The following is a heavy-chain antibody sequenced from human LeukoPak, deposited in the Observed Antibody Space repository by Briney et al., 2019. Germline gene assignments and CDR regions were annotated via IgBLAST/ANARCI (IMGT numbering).Heavy chain of an antibody. CDR2: ISSSGGLI. CDR1: GFTFSSYE. J-gene: IGHJ3*02. CDR3: AREYEDAFDI. V-gene: IGHV3-48*03. Sequence: GGXXRLSCAASGFTFSSYEMNWVRQAPGRGLEWVSYISSSGGLIFYADSVTGRFTVSRGNAKNSLYLQMNSLRAEDTAFYYCAREYEDAFDIWGQGTMVTVSS. D-gene: IGHD3-16*01.